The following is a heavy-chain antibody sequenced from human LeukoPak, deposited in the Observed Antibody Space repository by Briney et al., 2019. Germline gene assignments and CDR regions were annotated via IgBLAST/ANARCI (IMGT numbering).Heavy chain of an antibody. J-gene: IGHJ4*02. CDR2: INPSGGST. V-gene: IGHV1-46*01. D-gene: IGHD3-22*01. Sequence: GASVKVSCKASVYNFTSYYMHWVRQAPGQGLDWMGIINPSGGSTSYAQKFQGRVTMTRDTSTSTVYMELSSLRSEDTAVYYCARPKRYYYDSSGYYHGDHFDYWGQGTLVTVSS. CDR3: ARPKRYYYDSSGYYHGDHFDY. CDR1: VYNFTSYY.